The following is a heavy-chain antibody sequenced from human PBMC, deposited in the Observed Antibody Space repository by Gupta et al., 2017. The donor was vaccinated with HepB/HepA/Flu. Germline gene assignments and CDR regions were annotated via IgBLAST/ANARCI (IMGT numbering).Heavy chain of an antibody. D-gene: IGHD3-3*01. CDR3: AREVRSDTDYYYYYMDV. V-gene: IGHV1-8*03. CDR1: EYTFTNYD. J-gene: IGHJ6*03. CDR2: MNPNSGDT. Sequence: QVHLVQSGAEVKKPGASVRVSCKASEYTFTNYDINWVRQATGHGLEWMGWMNPNSGDTGYAKKCQGRVTITRHTSMTTVYMELSSLRSEETAVDYCAREVRSDTDYYYYYMDVGGKGTTVTVSS.